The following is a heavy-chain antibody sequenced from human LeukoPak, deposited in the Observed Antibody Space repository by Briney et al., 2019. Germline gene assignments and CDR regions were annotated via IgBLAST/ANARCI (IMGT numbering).Heavy chain of an antibody. Sequence: SETLSLTCTVSGGSISNYYWSWMRQPAGKGLEWIGRIYTSGSTNYNPSLKSRITMSVDTSKNQFSLKLSSVTAADTAVYYCAREGSGHGIYCSGGSCYTPNDAFDVWGQGTMVTVSS. V-gene: IGHV4-4*07. D-gene: IGHD2-15*01. CDR1: GGSISNYY. J-gene: IGHJ3*01. CDR2: IYTSGST. CDR3: AREGSGHGIYCSGGSCYTPNDAFDV.